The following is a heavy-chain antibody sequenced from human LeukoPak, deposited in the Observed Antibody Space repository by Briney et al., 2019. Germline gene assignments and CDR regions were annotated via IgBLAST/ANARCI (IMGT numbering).Heavy chain of an antibody. CDR1: GGSFSGYY. CDR3: ARALGRKAPPDV. J-gene: IGHJ6*04. CDR2: INHSGST. D-gene: IGHD1-26*01. V-gene: IGHV4-34*01. Sequence: SETLSLTCAVYGGSFSGYYWSWIRQPPGKGLEWIGEINHSGSTYYNPSLKSRVTISVDTSKNQFSLKLSSVTAADTAVYYCARALGRKAPPDVWGKGTTVTVSS.